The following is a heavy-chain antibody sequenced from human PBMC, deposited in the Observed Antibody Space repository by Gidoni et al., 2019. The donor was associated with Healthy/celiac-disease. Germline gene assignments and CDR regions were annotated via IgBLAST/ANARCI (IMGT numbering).Heavy chain of an antibody. J-gene: IGHJ4*02. D-gene: IGHD3-22*01. CDR3: TTGLDYYDSPAPRDY. V-gene: IGHV3-15*01. CDR1: GFTFSNAW. CDR2: IKSKTDGGTT. Sequence: EVQLVESGGGLVKPGGSLRLSCAASGFTFSNAWMSWVRQAPGKGLEWVGRIKSKTDGGTTDYAAPVKGRFTISRDDSKNTLYLQMNSLKTEDTAVYYCTTGLDYYDSPAPRDYWGQGTLVTVSS.